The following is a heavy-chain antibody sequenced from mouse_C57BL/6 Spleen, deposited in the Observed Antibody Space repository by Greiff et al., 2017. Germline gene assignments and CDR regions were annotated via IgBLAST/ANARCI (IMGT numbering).Heavy chain of an antibody. CDR3: ARQGGGGKWGFAY. CDR2: ISSGGSYT. D-gene: IGHD1-3*01. Sequence: EVKLVESGGDLVKPGGSLKLSCAASGFTFSSYGMSWVRQTPDKRLEWVATISSGGSYTYYPDSVKGRFTISRDNAKNTLYLQMSSLKSEDTAMYYCARQGGGGKWGFAYWGQGTLVTVSA. CDR1: GFTFSSYG. J-gene: IGHJ3*01. V-gene: IGHV5-6*01.